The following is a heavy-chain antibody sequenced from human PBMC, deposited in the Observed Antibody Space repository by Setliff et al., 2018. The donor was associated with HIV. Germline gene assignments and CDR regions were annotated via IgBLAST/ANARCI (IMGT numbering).Heavy chain of an antibody. V-gene: IGHV4-34*01. CDR2: INHSGST. D-gene: IGHD6-19*01. J-gene: IGHJ6*02. CDR1: GGSFSDYY. CDR3: ARDDSSGWHFYYYYGMDV. Sequence: SETLSLTCAVYGGSFSDYYWTWIRQSPGKGLEWIGEINHSGSTNYNPSLKSRVTISVDTSENQFSLKLSSVTAADTAVYYCARDDSSGWHFYYYYGMDVWGQGTTVTVSS.